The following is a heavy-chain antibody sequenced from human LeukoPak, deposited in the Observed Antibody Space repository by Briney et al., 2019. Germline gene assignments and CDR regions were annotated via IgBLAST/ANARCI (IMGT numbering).Heavy chain of an antibody. CDR1: GFTFSDYA. J-gene: IGHJ6*03. D-gene: IGHD5-24*01. CDR2: IRSKAYGGTT. V-gene: IGHV3-49*04. Sequence: GGSLRLSCAVSGFTFSDYAMSWVRQAPGKGLEWVGFIRSKAYGGTTEYAASVKGRFTISRDDSKSIAYLQMNSLKTEDTAVYYCTSEMATITGDYYYMDVWGKGTTVTISS. CDR3: TSEMATITGDYYYMDV.